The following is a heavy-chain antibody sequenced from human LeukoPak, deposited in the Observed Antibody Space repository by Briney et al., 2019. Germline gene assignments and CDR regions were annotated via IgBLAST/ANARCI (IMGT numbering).Heavy chain of an antibody. Sequence: SETLSLTCTVSGGSISSYYWSWIRQPAGKGLEWIGRIYTSGGTNYNPSLKSRVTMSVDTSKNQFSLKLSSVTAADTAVYYCARYKNYDILTGYYTGWFDPWGQGTLVTVSS. V-gene: IGHV4-4*07. J-gene: IGHJ5*02. CDR3: ARYKNYDILTGYYTGWFDP. D-gene: IGHD3-9*01. CDR2: IYTSGGT. CDR1: GGSISSYY.